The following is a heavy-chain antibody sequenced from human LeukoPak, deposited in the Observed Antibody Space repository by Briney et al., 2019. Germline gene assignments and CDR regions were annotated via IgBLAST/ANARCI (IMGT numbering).Heavy chain of an antibody. CDR2: ISSAGSYI. D-gene: IGHD6-6*01. J-gene: IGHJ4*02. CDR3: AREMKYSSSSD. V-gene: IGHV3-21*04. Sequence: GSLRLSCAASGFTFSSYSINWVRQAPGKGLEWVSSISSAGSYIYYADSVKGRFTISRHNSKNTLYLQMNSLRAEDTAVYYCAREMKYSSSSDWGQGTLVTVSS. CDR1: GFTFSSYS.